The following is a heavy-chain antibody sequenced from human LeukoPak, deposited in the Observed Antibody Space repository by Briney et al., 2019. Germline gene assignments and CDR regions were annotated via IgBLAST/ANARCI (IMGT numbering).Heavy chain of an antibody. CDR3: ARVSVVYDAFDI. Sequence: QPGRSLRLSCAASGFTFSSYAMHWVRQAPGKGLEWVAVISYDGSNKYYADSVKGRFTISRDNSKNTLYLQMNSLRAEDTAVYYCARVSVVYDAFDIWGQGTMVTVSS. CDR1: GFTFSSYA. D-gene: IGHD3-10*01. V-gene: IGHV3-30-3*01. CDR2: ISYDGSNK. J-gene: IGHJ3*02.